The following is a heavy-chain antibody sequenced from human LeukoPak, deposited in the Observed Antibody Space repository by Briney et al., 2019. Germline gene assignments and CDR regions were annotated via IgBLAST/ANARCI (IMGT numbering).Heavy chain of an antibody. CDR1: GFPFSRFA. D-gene: IGHD4-23*01. CDR2: ISGSSEST. J-gene: IGHJ4*02. V-gene: IGHV3-23*01. CDR3: AKGQKEGTTVVTRFGY. Sequence: GGSLRLSCAASGFPFSRFAMTWVRQAPGKGLEWVSAISGSSESTNYADSVKGRFTISRDNSKNTLYLQMNSLRAEDTAVYYCAKGQKEGTTVVTRFGYWGQGTLVTVSS.